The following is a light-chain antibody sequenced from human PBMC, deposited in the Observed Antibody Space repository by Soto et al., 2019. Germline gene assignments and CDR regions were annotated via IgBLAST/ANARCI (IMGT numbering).Light chain of an antibody. CDR2: EVI. CDR1: SSDVGTYNL. V-gene: IGLV2-23*02. CDR3: CSYAGSSIVV. J-gene: IGLJ2*01. Sequence: QSALTQPASVSGSPGQSITISCTGSSSDVGTYNLVSWYQHHPGKAPKLMISEVIKRPSVVSNRFSGSKSGNTASLTISGLQAEDEADYYCCSYAGSSIVVFGGGTKLTVL.